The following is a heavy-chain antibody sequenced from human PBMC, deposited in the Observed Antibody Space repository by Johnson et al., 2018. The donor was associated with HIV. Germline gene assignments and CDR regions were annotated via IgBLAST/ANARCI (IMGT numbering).Heavy chain of an antibody. CDR1: GFTVSSNY. J-gene: IGHJ3*02. CDR3: ARDTPFDI. D-gene: IGHD5-18*01. Sequence: EVQLVESGGGLVQPGGSLRLSCAGTGFTVSSNYMNWVRQAPGKGLEWVSLIYGGGTTYYADSVKGRFTISRDNSKNTLYLQMNSLATEDTAVYYCARDTPFDIWGQGTMVTVSS. V-gene: IGHV3-66*02. CDR2: IYGGGTT.